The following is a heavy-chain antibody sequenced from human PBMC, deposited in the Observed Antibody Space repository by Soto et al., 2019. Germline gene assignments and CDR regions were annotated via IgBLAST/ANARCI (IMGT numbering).Heavy chain of an antibody. CDR2: IIPIFGTA. CDR1: GGTFSSYA. J-gene: IGHJ6*02. Sequence: SVKVSCKASGGTFSSYAISWVRQAPGQGLEWMGGIIPIFGTANYAQRFQGRVTITADESTSTAYMELSSLRSEDTAVYYCAIGDVDTAMVTGYYYYGMDVWGQGTTVTVSS. V-gene: IGHV1-69*13. CDR3: AIGDVDTAMVTGYYYYGMDV. D-gene: IGHD5-18*01.